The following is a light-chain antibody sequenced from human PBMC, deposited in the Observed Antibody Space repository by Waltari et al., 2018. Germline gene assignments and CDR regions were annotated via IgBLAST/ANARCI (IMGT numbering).Light chain of an antibody. V-gene: IGKV1-39*01. CDR2: AAS. CDR1: QSISRY. CDR3: HQSYSAPPLT. J-gene: IGKJ4*01. Sequence: DIQMTQSPSSLSASVGDRVTITCRASQSISRYLNLYQQKPGKAPKVRIYAASSLQSGVPSRFSGSGSGTDFTLTISSLQPEDFATYYCHQSYSAPPLTFGGGTKLEIK.